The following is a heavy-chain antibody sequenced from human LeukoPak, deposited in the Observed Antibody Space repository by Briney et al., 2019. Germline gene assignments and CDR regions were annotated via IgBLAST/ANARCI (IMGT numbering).Heavy chain of an antibody. V-gene: IGHV4-30-4*01. CDR3: ARDLLNEGNHLDY. CDR2: IYYSGST. Sequence: SSETLSLTCTVSGGSISSGDYYWSWLRQPPGKGLEYIGYIYYSGSTYYNPSLKSRITISVDTSKNQFSLKLSSVTAADTAVYYCARDLLNEGNHLDYWGQGTLVTVSS. CDR1: GGSISSGDYY. D-gene: IGHD4-23*01. J-gene: IGHJ4*02.